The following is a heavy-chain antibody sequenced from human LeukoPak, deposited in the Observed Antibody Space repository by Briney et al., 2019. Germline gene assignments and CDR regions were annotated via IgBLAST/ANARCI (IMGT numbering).Heavy chain of an antibody. J-gene: IGHJ4*02. CDR3: ARGQEFDDGVFDS. Sequence: GGSLRLSCAASWFTVRTNCMTWVRQAPGKGLEWVSTIRSNGATAYNADSVKGRFTISRDNSKNTVYLQMNSLRVEDTAIYYCARGQEFDDGVFDSWGQGTLVTVSS. D-gene: IGHD1-1*01. V-gene: IGHV3-23*01. CDR2: IRSNGATA. CDR1: WFTVRTNC.